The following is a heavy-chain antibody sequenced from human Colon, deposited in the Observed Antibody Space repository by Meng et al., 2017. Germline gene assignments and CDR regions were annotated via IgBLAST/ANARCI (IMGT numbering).Heavy chain of an antibody. V-gene: IGHV1-3*01. CDR1: GCTLTSYA. J-gene: IGHJ4*02. CDR2: INAGNGNT. D-gene: IGHD3-22*01. Sequence: VKVSCKASGCTLTSYAMHWVRQAPGQRLEWMGWINAGNGNTKYSQRFQGRVTITRDTSASTAYMELSSLRSEDTTVYYCARAGYDSSGYYPQPFDYWGQGTLVTVSS. CDR3: ARAGYDSSGYYPQPFDY.